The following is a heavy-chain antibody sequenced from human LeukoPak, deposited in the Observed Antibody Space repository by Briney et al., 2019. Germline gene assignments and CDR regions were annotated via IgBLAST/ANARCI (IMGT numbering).Heavy chain of an antibody. CDR1: GYTFTSYW. CDR2: IYPGDSDT. V-gene: IGHV5-51*01. J-gene: IGHJ3*02. Sequence: GESLNISCKGSGYTFTSYWIGWVRQLPGKGLEWMGIIYPGDSDTRYSPSFQGQVTISVDKSINTAYLQWSSLKASDTAMYYCARHGDYDSKAFDIWGQGTMVTVSS. CDR3: ARHGDYDSKAFDI. D-gene: IGHD3-22*01.